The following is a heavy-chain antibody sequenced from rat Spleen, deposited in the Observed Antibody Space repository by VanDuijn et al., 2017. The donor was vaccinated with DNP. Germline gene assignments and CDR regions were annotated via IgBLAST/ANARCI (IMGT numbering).Heavy chain of an antibody. Sequence: EVQLQESGPGLVKPSQSLSLTCSVTGYSITSNYWGWIRRFPGNKMEWMGYINSAGSTKYNPSLKSQISITRDTSKNQFFLQVNSVTTEDTATYYCARWNIGTSTLDYWGQGVMVTVSS. J-gene: IGHJ2*01. D-gene: IGHD1-5*01. CDR2: INSAGST. CDR3: ARWNIGTSTLDY. CDR1: GYSITSNY. V-gene: IGHV3-3*01.